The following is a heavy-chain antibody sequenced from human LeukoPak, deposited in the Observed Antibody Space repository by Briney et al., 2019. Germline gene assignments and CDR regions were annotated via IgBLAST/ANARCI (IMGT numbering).Heavy chain of an antibody. CDR3: ARALAMVRGALDY. J-gene: IGHJ4*02. D-gene: IGHD3-10*01. Sequence: TGGSLRLSCAASGFTFSSYEMNWVRQAPGKGLERVSYISSSGSTIYYADSVKGRFTISRDNAKNSLYLQMNSLRAEDTAVYYCARALAMVRGALDYWGQGTLVTVSS. CDR2: ISSSGSTI. V-gene: IGHV3-48*03. CDR1: GFTFSSYE.